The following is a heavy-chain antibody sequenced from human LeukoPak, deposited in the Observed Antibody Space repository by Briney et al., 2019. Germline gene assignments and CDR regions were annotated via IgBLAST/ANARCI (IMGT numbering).Heavy chain of an antibody. CDR2: ISGSGGST. J-gene: IGHJ4*02. Sequence: GGSLRLSCAASGFTFSSYAMSWVRQAPGKGLEWVSAISGSGGSTYYADSVKGRFTISRDNSKNTLYLQMNSLRAEDTAVYYCAKWLGGWFLSSMYYFDYWGQGTLVTVSS. V-gene: IGHV3-23*01. CDR3: AKWLGGWFLSSMYYFDY. D-gene: IGHD3-10*01. CDR1: GFTFSSYA.